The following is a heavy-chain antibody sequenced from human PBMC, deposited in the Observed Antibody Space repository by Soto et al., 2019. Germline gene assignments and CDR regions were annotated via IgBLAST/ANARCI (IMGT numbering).Heavy chain of an antibody. D-gene: IGHD2-2*01. Sequence: GGSLRLSCAASGFTFSNYWMSWVRQAPGKGLEWVANIKQDGSEKYYVDSVKGRFTISRDNAKNSLFLQMNSLRVEDTAVYYCAREIVLVPAASAYFDYWGRGT. CDR3: AREIVLVPAASAYFDY. J-gene: IGHJ4*02. CDR2: IKQDGSEK. V-gene: IGHV3-7*03. CDR1: GFTFSNYW.